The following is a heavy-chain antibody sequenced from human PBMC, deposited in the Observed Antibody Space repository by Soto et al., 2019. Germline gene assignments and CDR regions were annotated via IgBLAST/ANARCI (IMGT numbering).Heavy chain of an antibody. D-gene: IGHD3-3*01. CDR1: GGSISSGGYY. V-gene: IGHV4-31*03. CDR3: ARDRRITIFGVVIPRGWFDP. J-gene: IGHJ5*02. CDR2: IYYSGST. Sequence: SETLSLTCTVSGGSISSGGYYWSWIRQHPGKGLEWIGYIYYSGSTYYNPSLKSRVTISVDTSKNQFSLKLSSVTAADTAVYYCARDRRITIFGVVIPRGWFDPWGQGTLVTVSS.